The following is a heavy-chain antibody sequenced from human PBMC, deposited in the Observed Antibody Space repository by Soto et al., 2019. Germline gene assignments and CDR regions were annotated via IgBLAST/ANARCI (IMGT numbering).Heavy chain of an antibody. V-gene: IGHV4-59*01. J-gene: IGHJ5*02. CDR2: VSYSVGA. CDR1: AGSISRYY. CDR3: ARGESPFGDHTGWFDP. D-gene: IGHD3-10*01. Sequence: SETLSLTCSVSAGSISRYYWGWVRQLPGERLEWIAYVSYSVGASYNPSLKSRVTISLDTSKSQIALRLMSVTAADTAVYYCARGESPFGDHTGWFDPWGQGTLVTVSS.